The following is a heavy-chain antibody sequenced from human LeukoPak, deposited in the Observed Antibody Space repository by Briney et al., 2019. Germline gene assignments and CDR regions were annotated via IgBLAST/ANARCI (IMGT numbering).Heavy chain of an antibody. CDR1: GGSISSGGYS. CDR2: IYYSGST. CDR3: ARDLISAFDI. Sequence: SETLSLTCAVSGGSISSGGYSWSWIRQPPGKGLEWIGYIYYSGSTYYNPSLKSRVTISVDTSKNQFSLKLSSVTAADTAVYYCARDLISAFDIWGQGTMVTVSS. D-gene: IGHD2-8*01. J-gene: IGHJ3*02. V-gene: IGHV4-30-4*07.